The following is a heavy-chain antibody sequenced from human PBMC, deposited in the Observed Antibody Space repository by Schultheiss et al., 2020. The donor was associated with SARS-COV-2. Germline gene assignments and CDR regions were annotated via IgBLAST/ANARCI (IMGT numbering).Heavy chain of an antibody. D-gene: IGHD2-21*02. J-gene: IGHJ4*02. CDR2: ISSSGSTI. CDR3: AKGMVTPGHY. CDR1: GFTFSSYE. Sequence: GGSLRLSCAASGFTFSSYEMNWVRQAPGKGLEWVSYISSSGSTIYYADSVKGRFTISRDNSKNTLYLQMNSLRAEDTAVYYCAKGMVTPGHYWGQGTLVTVSS. V-gene: IGHV3-48*03.